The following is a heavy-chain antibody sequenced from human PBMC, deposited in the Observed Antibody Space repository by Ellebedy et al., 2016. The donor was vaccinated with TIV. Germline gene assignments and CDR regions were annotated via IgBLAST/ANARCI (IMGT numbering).Heavy chain of an antibody. Sequence: GESLKISXSASGFTFSSYAMHWVRQAPGKGLEYVSAISSNGGSTYYADSVKGRFTISRDNAKNSLYLQMNSLRAEDTAVYYCVRGSSDSLFDYWGQGTLVTVSS. J-gene: IGHJ4*02. CDR3: VRGSSDSLFDY. V-gene: IGHV3-64*04. D-gene: IGHD2-21*02. CDR1: GFTFSSYA. CDR2: ISSNGGST.